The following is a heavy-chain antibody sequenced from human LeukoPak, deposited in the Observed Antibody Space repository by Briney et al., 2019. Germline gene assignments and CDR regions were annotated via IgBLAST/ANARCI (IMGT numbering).Heavy chain of an antibody. CDR3: ARDRSVYFYYGMDV. CDR2: FYSGGDT. J-gene: IGHJ6*02. V-gene: IGHV3-53*01. Sequence: HSGGSLRLSCAVSGFTVSSNHMSWVRQAPGKGLEWVSVFYSGGDTHYADSVKGRFTISRDNSKNTLYLQMNSLRAEDTAVYYCARDRSVYFYYGMDVWGQGTTVIVSS. D-gene: IGHD1-26*01. CDR1: GFTVSSNH.